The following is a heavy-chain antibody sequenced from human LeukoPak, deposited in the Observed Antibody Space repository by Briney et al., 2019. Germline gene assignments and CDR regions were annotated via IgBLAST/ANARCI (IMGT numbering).Heavy chain of an antibody. CDR1: GFSLSTSGMC. D-gene: IGHD2-15*01. CDR3: ARMILVPATVGYYYYGMDV. Sequence: SGPALVKPTQTLTLTCTFSGFSLSTSGMCVSWIRQPPGKALEWLARIDWDDDKYYSTSLKTRLTISKDTSKNQVVLTMTNMDPVDTATYYCARMILVPATVGYYYYGMDVWGQGTTVTVSS. CDR2: IDWDDDK. V-gene: IGHV2-70*11. J-gene: IGHJ6*02.